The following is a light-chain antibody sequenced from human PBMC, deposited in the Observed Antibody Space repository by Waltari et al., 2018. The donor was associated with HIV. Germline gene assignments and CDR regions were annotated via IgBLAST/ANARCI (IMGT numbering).Light chain of an antibody. V-gene: IGKV3-20*01. CDR1: QTITGNS. CDR3: QQYDNSPFT. Sequence: IVLTQSPGTLSLSPGERATLSCRASQTITGNSLAWYQHKPGQAPRLLVYGASTRATGVPDRFSGSGSGTDYTLTINRLESEDFAVYYCQQYDNSPFTFGQGTKLEIK. CDR2: GAS. J-gene: IGKJ2*01.